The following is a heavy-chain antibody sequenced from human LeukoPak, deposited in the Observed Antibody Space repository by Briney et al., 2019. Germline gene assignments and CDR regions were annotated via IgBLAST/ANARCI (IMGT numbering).Heavy chain of an antibody. D-gene: IGHD6-19*01. CDR1: GFTSDDFG. V-gene: IGHV3-20*04. CDR2: INWNGGST. Sequence: GGSLRLSCAASGFTSDDFGISWVRQVPGKGLEWVSGINWNGGSTGYADSVKGRFTTSRDNAKNSLYLVMNSLRGEDTALYYCARALDGSSGWNNWFDPWGQGTLVTVSS. J-gene: IGHJ5*02. CDR3: ARALDGSSGWNNWFDP.